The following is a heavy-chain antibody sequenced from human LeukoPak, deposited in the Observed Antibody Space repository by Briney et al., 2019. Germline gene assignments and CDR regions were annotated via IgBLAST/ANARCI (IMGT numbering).Heavy chain of an antibody. Sequence: SVKVSCKASGGTFSSYAISWVRQAPGQGLEWMGGIIPIFGTANYAQKFQGRVTITADESTSTAYMELSSLRSEDTAVYYCARGGVGGAANDYWGQGTLVTVSS. CDR2: IIPIFGTA. V-gene: IGHV1-69*01. J-gene: IGHJ4*02. D-gene: IGHD3-10*01. CDR1: GGTFSSYA. CDR3: ARGGVGGAANDY.